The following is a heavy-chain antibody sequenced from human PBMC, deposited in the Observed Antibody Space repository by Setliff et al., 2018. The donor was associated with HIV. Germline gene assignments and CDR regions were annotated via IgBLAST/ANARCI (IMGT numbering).Heavy chain of an antibody. CDR3: ARGGVLLWFGELLGFDI. CDR1: GGSVSSGSYY. J-gene: IGHJ3*02. V-gene: IGHV4-61*01. D-gene: IGHD3-10*01. Sequence: SETLSLTCTVSGGSVSSGSYYWSWIRQPPGKGLEWIGYIYYSGSTNYNPSLKSRVTISVDTSKNQFSLELSSVTAADTAVYYCARGGVLLWFGELLGFDIWGQGTMVTVSS. CDR2: IYYSGST.